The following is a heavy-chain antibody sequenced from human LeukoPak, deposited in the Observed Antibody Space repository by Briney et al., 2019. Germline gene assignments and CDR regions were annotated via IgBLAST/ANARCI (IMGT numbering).Heavy chain of an antibody. V-gene: IGHV4-61*02. Sequence: PSETLSLTCTVSGGSISSGSYYWSWIRQPAGKGLEWIGRISTSGSTNYNPSLKTRVTISVDTSKNQFSLKLSSVTAADTAVYYCAREGRLVRAFDYWGQGTLVTVSS. CDR1: GGSISSGSYY. J-gene: IGHJ4*02. CDR2: ISTSGST. CDR3: AREGRLVRAFDY. D-gene: IGHD6-19*01.